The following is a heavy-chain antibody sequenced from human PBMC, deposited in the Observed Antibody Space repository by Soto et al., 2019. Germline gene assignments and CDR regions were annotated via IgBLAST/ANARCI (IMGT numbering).Heavy chain of an antibody. Sequence: TGVSLGLSGALSIFTLGSYWMKWVRQAPGKGLEWVATIKQDGSEKFYVDSVRGRFTISRDNTKNSLYLQMNSLRAEDTAVYYCSWTAGYWGQGTPVTVSS. CDR3: SWTAGY. CDR1: IFTLGSYW. J-gene: IGHJ4*02. CDR2: IKQDGSEK. V-gene: IGHV3-7*01.